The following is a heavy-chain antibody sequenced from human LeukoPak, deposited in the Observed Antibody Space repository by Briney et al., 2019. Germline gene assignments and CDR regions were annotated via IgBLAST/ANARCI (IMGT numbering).Heavy chain of an antibody. Sequence: SETLSLTCTVSGGSISSYYWSWIRQPAGKGLEWIGRIYTSGSTHYNPSLKSRVTISVDTSKNQFSLKLSSVTAADTAVYYCARDHSVGGYDLKGGWFDPWGQGTLVTVSS. CDR2: IYTSGST. V-gene: IGHV4-4*07. CDR3: ARDHSVGGYDLKGGWFDP. J-gene: IGHJ5*02. CDR1: GGSISSYY. D-gene: IGHD5-12*01.